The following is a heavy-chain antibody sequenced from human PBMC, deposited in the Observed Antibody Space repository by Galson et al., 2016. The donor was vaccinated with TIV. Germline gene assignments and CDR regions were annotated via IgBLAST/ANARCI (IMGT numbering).Heavy chain of an antibody. D-gene: IGHD6-6*01. Sequence: SVKVSCKASGYTFSNFAITWVRQAPGQGLEWMGYMSAYSGASNYAQEFQGRVTITTDTSTSTAYMELRNQRFDDTAVYYCARYSSTSSRRFDYWGQGTLVTVSA. V-gene: IGHV1-18*01. J-gene: IGHJ4*02. CDR3: ARYSSTSSRRFDY. CDR2: MSAYSGAS. CDR1: GYTFSNFA.